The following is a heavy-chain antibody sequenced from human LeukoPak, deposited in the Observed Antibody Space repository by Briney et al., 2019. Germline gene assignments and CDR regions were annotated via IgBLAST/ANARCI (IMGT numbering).Heavy chain of an antibody. Sequence: ASVKVSCKASGYTFTGYYMHWVRQAPGQGLEWMGWINPNSGGTNYAQKFQGRVTMTRDTSISTAYMELSRLRSDDTAVYYCARSRTGSGFLFDYWGKGNLVTVSS. J-gene: IGHJ4*02. CDR1: GYTFTGYY. CDR3: ARSRTGSGFLFDY. D-gene: IGHD3-10*01. CDR2: INPNSGGT. V-gene: IGHV1-2*02.